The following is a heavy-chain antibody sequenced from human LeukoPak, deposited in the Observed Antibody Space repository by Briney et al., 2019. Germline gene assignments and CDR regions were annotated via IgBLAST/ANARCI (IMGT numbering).Heavy chain of an antibody. D-gene: IGHD3-9*01. CDR1: GVSISSSNW. J-gene: IGHJ3*02. CDR2: INHSGST. V-gene: IGHV4-4*02. CDR3: ARHCRPLLRYFDWSRSHDAFDI. Sequence: PSGTLSLTCAVSGVSISSSNWWSWVRQPPGKGLEWIGEINHSGSTNYNPSLKSRVTISVDTSKNQFSLKLISVTAADTAVYYCARHCRPLLRYFDWSRSHDAFDIWGQGTMVTVSS.